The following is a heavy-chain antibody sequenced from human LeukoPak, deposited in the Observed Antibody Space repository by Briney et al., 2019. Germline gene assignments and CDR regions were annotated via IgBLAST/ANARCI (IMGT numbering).Heavy chain of an antibody. Sequence: ASVKVSCKAFGYTFTDHYVHWVRQAPGQGLEWMGWINPKSGDTKHVQKLQGRLTMTRDTSLSTAYMELTRLRSDDTAVFYCATYCGGDCAPGGYWGQGTLVTVSS. J-gene: IGHJ4*02. CDR3: ATYCGGDCAPGGY. CDR1: GYTFTDHY. D-gene: IGHD2-21*01. CDR2: INPKSGDT. V-gene: IGHV1-2*02.